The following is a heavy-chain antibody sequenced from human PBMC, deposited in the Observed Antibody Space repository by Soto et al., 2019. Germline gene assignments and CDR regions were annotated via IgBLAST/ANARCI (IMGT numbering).Heavy chain of an antibody. CDR3: AREGRYYDSSGQIRKGAFDI. V-gene: IGHV1-3*01. Sequence: GASVKVSCKASGYTFTRYAIHWVRQAPGQGLEWLGWINAGTGIATYSQRFQGRVTITSDTSATTSYMELSSLTSEDTAVYYCAREGRYYDSSGQIRKGAFDIWGQGTMVTVSS. CDR2: INAGTGIA. J-gene: IGHJ3*02. CDR1: GYTFTRYA. D-gene: IGHD3-22*01.